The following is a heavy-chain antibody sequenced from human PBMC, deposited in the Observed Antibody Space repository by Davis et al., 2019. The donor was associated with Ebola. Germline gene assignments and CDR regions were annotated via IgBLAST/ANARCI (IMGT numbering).Heavy chain of an antibody. CDR3: ARQGWSGYSLRHWLDP. CDR2: IYYSGST. CDR1: GGSFSGYY. J-gene: IGHJ5*02. V-gene: IGHV4-34*01. Sequence: MPSETLSLTCAVYGGSFSGYYWSWIRQPPGKGLEWIGYIYYSGSTNYNPSLKSRVTISVDKSKNQFSLKLSSVTAADTAVYYCARQGWSGYSLRHWLDPWGRGTVVTVSS. D-gene: IGHD3-3*01.